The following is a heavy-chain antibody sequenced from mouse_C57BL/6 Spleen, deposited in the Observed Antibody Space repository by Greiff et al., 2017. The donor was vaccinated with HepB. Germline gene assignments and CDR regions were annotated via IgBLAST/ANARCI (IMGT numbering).Heavy chain of an antibody. CDR1: GYTFTSYW. D-gene: IGHD1-1*01. V-gene: IGHV1-59*01. J-gene: IGHJ1*03. CDR2: IDPSDSYT. CDR3: ATPYYGSSFDV. Sequence: QVQLQQPGAELVRPGTSVKLSCKASGYTFTSYWMHWVKQRPGQGLEWIGVIDPSDSYTNYNQKFKGKATLTVDTSSSTAYMQLSSLTSEDSAVYDCATPYYGSSFDVWGTGTTVTVSS.